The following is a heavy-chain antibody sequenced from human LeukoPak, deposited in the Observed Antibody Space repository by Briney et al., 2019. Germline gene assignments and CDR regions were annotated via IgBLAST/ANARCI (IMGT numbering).Heavy chain of an antibody. V-gene: IGHV1-69*04. CDR1: GGTFSSYA. Sequence: SVKVSCKASGGTFSSYAISWVRQVPGQGLEWMGRIIPILGIANYAQKFQGRVTITADKSTSTAYMELSSLRSEDTAVYYCATTDRYSSSWYGDYWGQGTLVTVSS. CDR2: IIPILGIA. CDR3: ATTDRYSSSWYGDY. J-gene: IGHJ4*02. D-gene: IGHD6-13*01.